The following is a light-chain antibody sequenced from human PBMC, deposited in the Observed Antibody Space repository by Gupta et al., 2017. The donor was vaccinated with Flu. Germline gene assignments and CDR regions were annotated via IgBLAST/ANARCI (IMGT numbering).Light chain of an antibody. CDR2: EGS. Sequence: ITISCTGTSSDVGSYNLVSWYQQHPGKAPKLMIYEGSKRPSGVSNRFSGSKSGNTASLTISGLQAEDEADYYCCSHAGSSTFRVFGGGTKLTVL. CDR3: CSHAGSSTFRV. J-gene: IGLJ3*02. V-gene: IGLV2-23*03. CDR1: SSDVGSYNL.